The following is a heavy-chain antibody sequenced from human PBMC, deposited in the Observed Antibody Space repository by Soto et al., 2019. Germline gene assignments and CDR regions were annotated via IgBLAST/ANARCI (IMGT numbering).Heavy chain of an antibody. CDR1: GYTFTGHY. J-gene: IGHJ4*02. CDR2: IGPESGAA. CDR3: GRGRSGQIVVFY. Sequence: GASVKVSCKASGYTFTGHYIHWVRQAPEQGPEWMGEIGPESGAARYAQRFQGRVTMTRDMSITTVYMELNNLSPDDTAVYYCGRGRSGQIVVFYWGQGTPVTV. V-gene: IGHV1-2*02. D-gene: IGHD1-26*01.